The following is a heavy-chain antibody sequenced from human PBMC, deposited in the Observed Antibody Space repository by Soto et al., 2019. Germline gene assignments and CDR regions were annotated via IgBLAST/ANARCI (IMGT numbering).Heavy chain of an antibody. CDR2: ISGSGGST. CDR1: GFNFSSYA. CDR3: AKDGQWLDNGADAFDI. Sequence: EVQLLESGGGLVQPGGSLSLSCAASGFNFSSYAMSWFRQAPGKGLELVSGISGSGGSTYYADSVKGRFTISRDNSKNTLYLQMNSLRAEDTAVYYCAKDGQWLDNGADAFDIWGQETMVTVSS. V-gene: IGHV3-23*01. J-gene: IGHJ3*02. D-gene: IGHD6-19*01.